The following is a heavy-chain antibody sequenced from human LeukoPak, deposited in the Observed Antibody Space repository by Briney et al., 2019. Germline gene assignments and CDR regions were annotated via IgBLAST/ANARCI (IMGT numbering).Heavy chain of an antibody. V-gene: IGHV7-4-1*02. CDR3: ARDEAYGSGGFYPYLPHFDY. J-gene: IGHJ4*02. CDR2: INTNTGNP. D-gene: IGHD3-10*01. CDR1: GYTFTSYG. Sequence: GASVKVSCKASGYTFTSYGISWVRQAPGQGLEWMGWINTNTGNPTYAHGFTGRFVFSLDTSVSTAYLQISSLKAEDTAVYYCARDEAYGSGGFYPYLPHFDYWGQGTLVTVSS.